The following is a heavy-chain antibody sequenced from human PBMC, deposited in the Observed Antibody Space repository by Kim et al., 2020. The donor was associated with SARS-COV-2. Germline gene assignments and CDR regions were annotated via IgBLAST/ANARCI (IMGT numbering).Heavy chain of an antibody. CDR3: TTDSGSYYFLYFQH. Sequence: AATVKGRLTISRDDSKNTLYLQMNSLKTEDTAVYYCTTDSGSYYFLYFQHWGQGTLVTVSS. J-gene: IGHJ1*01. D-gene: IGHD1-26*01. V-gene: IGHV3-15*01.